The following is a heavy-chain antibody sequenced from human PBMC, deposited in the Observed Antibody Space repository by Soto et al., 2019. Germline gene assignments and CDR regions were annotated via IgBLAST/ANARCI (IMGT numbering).Heavy chain of an antibody. CDR1: GFTFSSYS. Sequence: GGPLRLSCAASGFTFSSYSMNWVRQAPGKGLERVSYISSSSSTIYYADSVKGRFTISRDNAKNSLYLQMNSLRAEDTAVYYCARDPGYCSGGSCYGGGVYWGQGTLVTVSS. CDR2: ISSSSSTI. CDR3: ARDPGYCSGGSCYGGGVY. J-gene: IGHJ4*02. V-gene: IGHV3-48*01. D-gene: IGHD2-15*01.